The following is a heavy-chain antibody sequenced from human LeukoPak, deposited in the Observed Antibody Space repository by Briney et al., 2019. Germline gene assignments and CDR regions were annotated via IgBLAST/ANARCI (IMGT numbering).Heavy chain of an antibody. J-gene: IGHJ4*02. CDR2: ISAYNGNT. CDR3: AREGSRTGTTGMAYYFDY. Sequence: ASVKVSCKASGYTFTSYGISWVRQAPGQGLEWMGWISAYNGNTNYAQKLQGRVTMTTDTSTSTAYMELRSLRSDDTAVYYCAREGSRTGTTGMAYYFDYWGQGTLVTVSS. CDR1: GYTFTSYG. D-gene: IGHD1-1*01. V-gene: IGHV1-18*01.